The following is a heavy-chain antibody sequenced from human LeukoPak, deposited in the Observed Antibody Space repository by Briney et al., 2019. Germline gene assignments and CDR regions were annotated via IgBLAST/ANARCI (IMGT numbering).Heavy chain of an antibody. D-gene: IGHD3-22*01. CDR2: TNHSGST. V-gene: IGHV4-34*01. J-gene: IGHJ4*02. CDR3: ARVSNYYDSSGYNKRLGASFDY. CDR1: GGSFSGYY. Sequence: PSETLSLTCAVYGGSFSGYYWSWIRQPPGKGLEWIGETNHSGSTNYNPSLKSRVTISVDTSKNQFSLKLSSVTAADAAVYYCARVSNYYDSSGYNKRLGASFDYSGQGTLVTVSS.